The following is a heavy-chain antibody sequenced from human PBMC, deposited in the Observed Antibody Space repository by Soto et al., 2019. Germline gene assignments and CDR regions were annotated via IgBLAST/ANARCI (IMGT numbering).Heavy chain of an antibody. J-gene: IGHJ4*02. CDR1: GGSMSSSSYY. CDR2: IYYSGST. D-gene: IGHD5-18*01. Sequence: SETLSLTCTVSGGSMSSSSYYWGWVRQPRGRGLEWIGSIYYSGSTYYNPSLKSRVTISVDTSKNQFSLKLSSVTAADTAVYYCARDNGYSYGYTIDHWGQGTLVTVYS. V-gene: IGHV4-39*07. CDR3: ARDNGYSYGYTIDH.